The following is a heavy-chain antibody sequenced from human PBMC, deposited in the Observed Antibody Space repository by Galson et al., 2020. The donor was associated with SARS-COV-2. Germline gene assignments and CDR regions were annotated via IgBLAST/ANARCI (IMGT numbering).Heavy chain of an antibody. J-gene: IGHJ6*02. CDR1: GFPFSTYS. Sequence: GESLKISCAASGFPFSTYSMNWVRLAPGQGLEWVSSISTSSSYTYYVDSVKGRFSISRDNPRNSLYLQMNSLRAEDTAVYYCARDEGIRGYNYGRLYYGMDVWGQGTTVTVSS. D-gene: IGHD5-18*01. CDR2: ISTSSSYT. CDR3: ARDEGIRGYNYGRLYYGMDV. V-gene: IGHV3-21*01.